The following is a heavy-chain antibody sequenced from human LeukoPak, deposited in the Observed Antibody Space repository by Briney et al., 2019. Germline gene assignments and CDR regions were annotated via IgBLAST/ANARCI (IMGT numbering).Heavy chain of an antibody. CDR1: GFTFGSYW. D-gene: IGHD3-3*01. CDR2: IKQDGSEK. J-gene: IGHJ6*02. V-gene: IGHV3-7*01. Sequence: PGGSLRLSCAASGFTFGSYWMSWVRQTPGKGLEWVANIKQDGSEKYYVDSVKGRFTISRDNAKNSLYLQMNSLRAEDTAVYYCARDANYDFWSGYYEGMDVWGQGTTVTVSS. CDR3: ARDANYDFWSGYYEGMDV.